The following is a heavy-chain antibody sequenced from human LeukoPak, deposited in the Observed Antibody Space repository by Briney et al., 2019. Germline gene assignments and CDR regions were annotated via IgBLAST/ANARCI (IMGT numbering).Heavy chain of an antibody. D-gene: IGHD6-19*01. CDR1: GFTFDDYA. CDR2: IRGDGSAT. Sequence: GGSLRLSCAASGFTFDDYAMHWVRQAPGKGLEWVSLIRGDGSATYYADSAKGRFTISRDNSKNYLYLQMNSLRSGDTALYYCAKDIGSGWSFDYWGQGTLVTVSS. CDR3: AKDIGSGWSFDY. V-gene: IGHV3-43*02. J-gene: IGHJ4*02.